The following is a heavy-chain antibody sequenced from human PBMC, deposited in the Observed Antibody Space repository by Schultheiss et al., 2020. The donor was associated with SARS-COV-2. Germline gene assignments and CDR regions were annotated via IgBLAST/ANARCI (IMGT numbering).Heavy chain of an antibody. Sequence: SQTLSLTCTVSGGSISSSSYYWGWIRQPPGKGLEWIGSIYYSGSTYYNPSLKSRVTISVDTSKNQFSLKLSSVTAADTAVYYCASWEEAAAADYMDVWGKGTTVTVSS. D-gene: IGHD6-13*01. V-gene: IGHV4-39*01. CDR3: ASWEEAAAADYMDV. CDR1: GGSISSSSYY. J-gene: IGHJ6*03. CDR2: IYYSGST.